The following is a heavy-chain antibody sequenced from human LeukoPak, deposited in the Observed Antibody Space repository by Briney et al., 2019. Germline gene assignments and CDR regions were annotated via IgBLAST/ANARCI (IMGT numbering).Heavy chain of an antibody. CDR1: GGSISSSSYY. CDR3: ARARRVWSYGRSGLFDY. V-gene: IGHV4-39*07. D-gene: IGHD5-18*01. Sequence: ETLSLTCTVSGGSISSSSYYWGWIRQPPGKGLEWIGSIYYSGSTYYNPSLKSRVTISVDTSKNQFSLKLSSVTAADAAVYYCARARRVWSYGRSGLFDYWGQGTLVTVSS. J-gene: IGHJ4*02. CDR2: IYYSGST.